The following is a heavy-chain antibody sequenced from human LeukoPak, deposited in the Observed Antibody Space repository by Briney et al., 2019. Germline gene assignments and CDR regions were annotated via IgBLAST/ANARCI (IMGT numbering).Heavy chain of an antibody. CDR1: GYTFTSYY. CDR2: IIPIFGSA. V-gene: IGHV1-69*05. Sequence: SVKVSCKASGYTFTSYYMHWVRQAPGQGLEWMGGIIPIFGSAKYAQKFQGRVTITTDESTSTAHMELSSLGSEDTAVYYCATGGYCSSTTCSGYYYMDVWGKGTTVTVSS. CDR3: ATGGYCSSTTCSGYYYMDV. J-gene: IGHJ6*03. D-gene: IGHD2-2*01.